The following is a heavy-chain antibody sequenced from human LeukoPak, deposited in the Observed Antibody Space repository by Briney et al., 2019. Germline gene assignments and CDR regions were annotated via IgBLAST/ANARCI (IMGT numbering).Heavy chain of an antibody. Sequence: SETLSLTCAVYGGSFSGYYWSWIRQPPGKGLEWIGEINHSGSTNYNPSLKSRVTISVDTSKNQFSLKLSSETAADTAVYYCAGGSYGGFDYWGQGTLVTVSS. V-gene: IGHV4-34*01. CDR2: INHSGST. CDR1: GGSFSGYY. D-gene: IGHD5-18*01. J-gene: IGHJ4*02. CDR3: AGGSYGGFDY.